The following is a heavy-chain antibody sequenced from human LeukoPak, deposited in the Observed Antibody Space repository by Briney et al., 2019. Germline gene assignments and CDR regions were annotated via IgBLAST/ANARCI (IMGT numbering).Heavy chain of an antibody. CDR1: GGSISSSSYY. J-gene: IGHJ4*02. V-gene: IGHV4-39*01. Sequence: SETLSLTCTVSGGSISSSSYYWGWIRQPPGKGLEWIGSIYYSGSTYYNPSLKSRVTISVDTSKNQFSLKLSSVTAADTAVYYCARRRRVAARNFDYWGQGTLVTVSS. D-gene: IGHD6-6*01. CDR2: IYYSGST. CDR3: ARRRRVAARNFDY.